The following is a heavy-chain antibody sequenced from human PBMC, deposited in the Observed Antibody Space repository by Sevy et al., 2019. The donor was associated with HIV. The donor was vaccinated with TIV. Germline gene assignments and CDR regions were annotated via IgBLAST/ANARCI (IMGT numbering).Heavy chain of an antibody. V-gene: IGHV3-15*01. D-gene: IGHD2-2*01. J-gene: IGHJ6*02. Sequence: GGSLRLSCAASGFTFNNYAMSWVRQAPGKGLEWVGRIKSKTDGGTTDYAAPVKGRFTISRDDSKNTLYLQMNSLKTEDTAVYYCTGCSSTSCYLYYYYYYGMDVWGQGTTVTVSS. CDR1: GFTFNNYA. CDR2: IKSKTDGGTT. CDR3: TGCSSTSCYLYYYYYYGMDV.